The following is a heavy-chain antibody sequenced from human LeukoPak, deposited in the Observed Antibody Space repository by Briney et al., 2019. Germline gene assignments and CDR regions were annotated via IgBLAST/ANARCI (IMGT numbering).Heavy chain of an antibody. J-gene: IGHJ6*03. CDR1: GFTFSDCY. D-gene: IGHD3-16*01. Sequence: GGSLRLSCAASGFTFSDCYMSWIRQAPGKGLEWVSYISSSGSTIYYADSVKGRFTISRDNAKNSLYLQMNSLRAEDTAVYYCARDHGTFGYYYYYMDVWGKGTTVTVSS. V-gene: IGHV3-11*01. CDR3: ARDHGTFGYYYYYMDV. CDR2: ISSSGSTI.